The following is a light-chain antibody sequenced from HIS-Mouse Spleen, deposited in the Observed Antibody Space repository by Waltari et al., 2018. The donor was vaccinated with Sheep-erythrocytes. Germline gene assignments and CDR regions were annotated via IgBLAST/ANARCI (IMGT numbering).Light chain of an antibody. CDR2: STN. CDR3: AAWDDSLNGYV. J-gene: IGLJ1*01. CDR1: SSNIGSTT. V-gene: IGLV1-44*01. Sequence: QSVLTQPPSASGTPGQRVTISCSGSSSNIGSTTVNWYQQLPGTAPKLLIYSTNQRPSGVPDRFSGSKSGTSASLAIRGLQSEDEADYYCAAWDDSLNGYVFGTGTKVTVL.